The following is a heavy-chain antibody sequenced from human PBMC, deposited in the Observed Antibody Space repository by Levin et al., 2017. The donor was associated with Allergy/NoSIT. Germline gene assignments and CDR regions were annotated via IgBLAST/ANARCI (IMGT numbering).Heavy chain of an antibody. Sequence: ASVKVSCKASGYTFTSYGINWVRQAPGQGLEWMGWISAYNGNTNYAQKLQGRVTMTTDTSTTTAYMELRSLRSDDTAVYYCAISGGQMGIFYYYMDVWGKGTTVTVSS. J-gene: IGHJ6*03. CDR1: GYTFTSYG. D-gene: IGHD3-10*01. CDR2: ISAYNGNT. CDR3: AISGGQMGIFYYYMDV. V-gene: IGHV1-18*01.